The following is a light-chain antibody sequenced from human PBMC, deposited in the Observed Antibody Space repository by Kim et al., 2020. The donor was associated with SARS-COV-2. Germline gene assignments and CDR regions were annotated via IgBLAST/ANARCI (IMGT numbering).Light chain of an antibody. CDR3: QAWDSNTVV. Sequence: VSPGQTASIICSGDKLGDKYASWYQQRPGQSPVVVIYQGKNRPSGIPERFSGSSSGNTATLTISETQAMDEADYYCQAWDSNTVVFGGGTQLTVL. CDR1: KLGDKY. CDR2: QGK. J-gene: IGLJ2*01. V-gene: IGLV3-1*01.